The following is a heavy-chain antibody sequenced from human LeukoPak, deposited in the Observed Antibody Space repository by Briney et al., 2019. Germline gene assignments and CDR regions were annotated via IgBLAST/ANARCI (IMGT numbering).Heavy chain of an antibody. Sequence: GGSLRLSCAASGFTFSSYSVNWVRQAPGKGLEWVSSISSSSSYIYYADSVKGRFTISRDNAKNSLYLQMNSLRAEDTAVYYCAREGDIYCSGGSCHPPDYWGQGTLVTVSS. J-gene: IGHJ4*02. CDR3: AREGDIYCSGGSCHPPDY. CDR1: GFTFSSYS. CDR2: ISSSSSYI. V-gene: IGHV3-21*01. D-gene: IGHD2-15*01.